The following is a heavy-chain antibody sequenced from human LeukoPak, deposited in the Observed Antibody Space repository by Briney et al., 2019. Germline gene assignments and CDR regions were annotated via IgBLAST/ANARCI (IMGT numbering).Heavy chain of an antibody. CDR2: ISSSSSTI. CDR3: ARDRPRYGYSGYFDL. Sequence: PGGSLRLSCAASGFTFSSYSMNWVRQAPGKGLEWVSYISSSSSTIYYADSVKGRFTISRDNAKNSLYLQMNSLRAEDTAVYYCARDRPRYGYSGYFDLWGRGTLVTVSS. D-gene: IGHD5-18*01. J-gene: IGHJ2*01. V-gene: IGHV3-48*04. CDR1: GFTFSSYS.